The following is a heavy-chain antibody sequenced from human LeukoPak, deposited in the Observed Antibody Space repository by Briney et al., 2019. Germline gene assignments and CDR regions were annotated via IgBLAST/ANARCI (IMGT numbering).Heavy chain of an antibody. V-gene: IGHV3-30*01. CDR3: ASAYSSTINWFDP. J-gene: IGHJ5*02. D-gene: IGHD6-13*01. CDR1: GFTFSSYA. Sequence: PGGSLRLSCAASGFTFSSYAMHWVRQAPGKGLEWVAVISYDGSNKYYADSVKGRFTISRDNSKNTLYLQMNSLRAEDTAVYYCASAYSSTINWFDPWGQGTLVTVSS. CDR2: ISYDGSNK.